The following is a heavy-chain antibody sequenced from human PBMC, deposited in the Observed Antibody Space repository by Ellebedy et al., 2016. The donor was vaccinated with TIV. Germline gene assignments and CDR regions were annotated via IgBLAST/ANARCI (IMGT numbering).Heavy chain of an antibody. Sequence: MPSETLSLTCAVYGGSFSSYYWSWIRQPPGKGLEWIGYIYYSGSTNYNPSLKSRVTISVDTSTNQFSLKLSSVTAADTAVYYCAREVTRGMDVWGQGTTVTVSS. J-gene: IGHJ6*02. CDR2: IYYSGST. D-gene: IGHD4-11*01. V-gene: IGHV4-59*01. CDR1: GGSFSSYY. CDR3: AREVTRGMDV.